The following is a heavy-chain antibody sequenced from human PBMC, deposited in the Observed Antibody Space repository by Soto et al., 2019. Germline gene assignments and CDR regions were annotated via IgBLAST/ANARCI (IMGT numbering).Heavy chain of an antibody. CDR1: GFTFSSYS. D-gene: IGHD6-6*01. Sequence: GGSLRLSCAASGFTFSSYSMNWVRQAPGKGLEWVSSISSSSSYIYYADSVKGRFTISRDNAKNSLYLQMNSLRAEDTAVYYCARVAPYSSSSGGYYYYYMDVWGKGTTVTVSS. V-gene: IGHV3-21*01. CDR3: ARVAPYSSSSGGYYYYYMDV. J-gene: IGHJ6*03. CDR2: ISSSSSYI.